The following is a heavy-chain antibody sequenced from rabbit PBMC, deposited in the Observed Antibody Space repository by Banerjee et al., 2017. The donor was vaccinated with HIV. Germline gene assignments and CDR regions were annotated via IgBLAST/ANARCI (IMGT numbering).Heavy chain of an antibody. CDR2: INTSSGST. V-gene: IGHV1S45*01. CDR3: ARDRYADSRDYGYSL. J-gene: IGHJ4*01. CDR1: GFSFSNKYV. Sequence: QEQLEESGGGLVQPEGSLTLTCTASGFSFSNKYVMCWVRQAPGKGLEWIACINTSSGSTVYATWAKGRFTISRTSSTTVALQMTSLTAADTATYFCARDRYADSRDYGYSLWGPGTLVTVS. D-gene: IGHD8-1*01.